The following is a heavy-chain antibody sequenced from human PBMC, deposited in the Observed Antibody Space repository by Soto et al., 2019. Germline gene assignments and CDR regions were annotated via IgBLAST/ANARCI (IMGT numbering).Heavy chain of an antibody. D-gene: IGHD3-3*01. Sequence: EVELVESGGGLVKPGGALRLSCAASGFTFNSYSVNWVRQAPGKGLEWVASISSGRVYTDFADSVKGRFTISRDDVTNSVALQMDSLRVEDTGIYYCARYDAFKAFDLWGQGTMVTVSS. CDR3: ARYDAFKAFDL. J-gene: IGHJ3*01. CDR1: GFTFNSYS. CDR2: ISSGRVYT. V-gene: IGHV3-21*02.